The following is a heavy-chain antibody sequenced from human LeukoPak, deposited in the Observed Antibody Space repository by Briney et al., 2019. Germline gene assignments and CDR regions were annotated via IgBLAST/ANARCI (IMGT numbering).Heavy chain of an antibody. CDR3: ARESGSRSYYYYMDV. D-gene: IGHD2-2*01. Sequence: GGSLRLSCAASGFTFSSFSMNWVRQAPGKGLEWVSSISSTSSYIYYADSVKGRFTISRDKDKNSVYLQMTSLRAEDMAVYYCARESGSRSYYYYMDVWGKGTTVTVSS. CDR1: GFTFSSFS. CDR2: ISSTSSYI. J-gene: IGHJ6*03. V-gene: IGHV3-21*01.